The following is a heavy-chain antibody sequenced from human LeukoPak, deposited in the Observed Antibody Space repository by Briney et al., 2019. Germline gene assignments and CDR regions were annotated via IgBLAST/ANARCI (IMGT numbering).Heavy chain of an antibody. J-gene: IGHJ4*02. CDR3: ARIPRYCSSTSFGDSSDY. CDR1: GFSRSTRGLC. D-gene: IGHD2-2*01. V-gene: IGHV2-70*01. Sequence: AGPTLAKPTQTLTLTCTFSGFSRSTRGLCVGWIRQPPGNALDRHAPIDWDDDKYYSTSLKTRLTISKDTSKNQVVLTMTNMDPVDTATYYCARIPRYCSSTSFGDSSDYWGQGTLVTVSS. CDR2: IDWDDDK.